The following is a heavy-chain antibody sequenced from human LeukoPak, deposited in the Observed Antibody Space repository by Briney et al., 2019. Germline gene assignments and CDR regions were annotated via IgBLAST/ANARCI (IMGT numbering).Heavy chain of an antibody. CDR2: INHSGST. Sequence: PSETLSLTCAVYGGSFSGYYWSWIRQPPGKGLEWIGEINHSGSTNYNPSLKSRVTISVDMSKNQFSLKLSSVTAADSAVYYCARRLLRYSGRFDPWGQGTLVTVSS. V-gene: IGHV4-34*01. D-gene: IGHD3-9*01. CDR3: ARRLLRYSGRFDP. CDR1: GGSFSGYY. J-gene: IGHJ5*02.